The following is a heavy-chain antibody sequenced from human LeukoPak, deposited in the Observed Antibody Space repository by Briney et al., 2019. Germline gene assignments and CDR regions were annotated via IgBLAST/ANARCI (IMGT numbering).Heavy chain of an antibody. CDR2: IYYSGST. CDR3: ARQADDSSSSLVYFDY. CDR1: GGSISSGGYY. J-gene: IGHJ4*02. Sequence: SETLSLTCTVSGGSISSGGYYWSWIRQHPGKGLEWIGYIYYSGSTYYNPSLKSRVTISVDTSKNQFSLKLSSVTAADTAVYYCARQADDSSSSLVYFDYWGQGTLVTVSS. V-gene: IGHV4-31*03. D-gene: IGHD6-6*01.